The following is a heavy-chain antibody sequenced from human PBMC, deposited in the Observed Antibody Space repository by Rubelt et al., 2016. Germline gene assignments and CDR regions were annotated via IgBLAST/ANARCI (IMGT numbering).Heavy chain of an antibody. CDR3: ARVFDYNFWSGYYY. D-gene: IGHD3-3*01. CDR2: ISDIGSGT. Sequence: NYAMSWVRQAPGKGLEWVSAISDIGSGTYYADSVKGRFTISRDNAKNSLFLQMSSLRAEDTAVYYCARVFDYNFWSGYYYWGQGTLVTVSS. CDR1: NYA. J-gene: IGHJ4*02. V-gene: IGHV3-23*01.